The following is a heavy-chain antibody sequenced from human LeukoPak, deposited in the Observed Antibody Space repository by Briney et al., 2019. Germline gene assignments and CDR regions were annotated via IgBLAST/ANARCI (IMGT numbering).Heavy chain of an antibody. Sequence: ASVKVSCKASGYSXIIYYIHWVRQAPGQGLEWMGIINPSGGTTTYAQKFQGRVTMTRDTSTSTVSMELSSLRSEDTAVYYCARERVITMVRGPFDYWGQGTLVTVSS. CDR3: ARERVITMVRGPFDY. CDR2: INPSGGTT. V-gene: IGHV1-46*01. CDR1: GYSXIIYY. D-gene: IGHD3-10*01. J-gene: IGHJ4*02.